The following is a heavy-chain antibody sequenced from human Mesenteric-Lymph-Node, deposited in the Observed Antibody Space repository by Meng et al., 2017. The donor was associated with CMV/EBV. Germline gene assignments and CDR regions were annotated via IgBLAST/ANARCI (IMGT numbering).Heavy chain of an antibody. CDR2: IIPIFGTA. CDR1: TFSSYA. J-gene: IGHJ4*02. D-gene: IGHD2-2*01. V-gene: IGHV1-69*01. CDR3: ARGTQGYCSSTSCYASLDY. Sequence: TFSSYAISWVRQAPGQGLEWMGGIIPIFGTANYAQKFQGRVTITADESTSTAYMELSSLRSEDTAVYYCARGTQGYCSSTSCYASLDYWGQGTLVTVSS.